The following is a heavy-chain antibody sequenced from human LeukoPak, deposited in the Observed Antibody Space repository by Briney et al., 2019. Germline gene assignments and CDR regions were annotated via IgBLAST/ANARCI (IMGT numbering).Heavy chain of an antibody. CDR3: ARGIPSGGSSGWVNWFDP. J-gene: IGHJ5*02. D-gene: IGHD6-19*01. CDR1: GGSFSGYY. Sequence: SETLSLTCAVYGGSFSGYYWSWIRQPPGKGLEWIGEINHSGSTNYNPSLKSRVTISVDTSKNQFSLKLSSVTPEDTAVYYCARGIPSGGSSGWVNWFDPGGQGTLVTVSS. CDR2: INHSGST. V-gene: IGHV4-34*01.